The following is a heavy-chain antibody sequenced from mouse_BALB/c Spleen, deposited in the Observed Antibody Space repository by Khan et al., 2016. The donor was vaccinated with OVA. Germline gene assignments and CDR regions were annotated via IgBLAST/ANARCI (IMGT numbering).Heavy chain of an antibody. J-gene: IGHJ2*01. V-gene: IGHV3-2*02. CDR1: GYSITSDYA. CDR2: ISYSGHT. Sequence: EVQLLETGPGLVKPSQSLSLTCTVTGYSITSDYAWYWLRQFPGNKLEWMGYISYSGHTKYNPSLKSRISITRDTSTNQFFLQLKLVNIGDTATYYCAKIQGGDFDYWGQGTTLTVSS. CDR3: AKIQGGDFDY. D-gene: IGHD3-2*02.